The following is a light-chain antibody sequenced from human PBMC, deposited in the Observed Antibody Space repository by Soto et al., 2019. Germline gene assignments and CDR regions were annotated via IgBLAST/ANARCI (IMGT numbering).Light chain of an antibody. Sequence: EIVLTQSPGTLSLSPGERAILSCRASQSVSSSYLAWYQHKPGQAPGLLIYGASTRATGIPDRFSGSGSGTDFTLTISRLEPEDFAVYYCQQYGSSPPVTFGPGTKVDIK. J-gene: IGKJ3*01. V-gene: IGKV3-20*01. CDR3: QQYGSSPPVT. CDR1: QSVSSSY. CDR2: GAS.